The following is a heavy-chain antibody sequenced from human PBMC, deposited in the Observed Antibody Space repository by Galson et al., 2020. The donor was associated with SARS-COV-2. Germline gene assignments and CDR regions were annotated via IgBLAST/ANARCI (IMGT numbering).Heavy chain of an antibody. CDR3: ARSDDVLRYFDWLPNWFDP. CDR2: INPNSGGT. J-gene: IGHJ5*02. D-gene: IGHD3-9*01. CDR1: GYTFTGYY. Sequence: ASVKVSCKASGYTFTGYYMHWVRQAPGQGLEWMGRINPNSGGTNYAQKFQGRVTMTRDTSISTAYMELSRLRSDDTAVYYCARSDDVLRYFDWLPNWFDPWGQGTLVTVSS. V-gene: IGHV1-2*06.